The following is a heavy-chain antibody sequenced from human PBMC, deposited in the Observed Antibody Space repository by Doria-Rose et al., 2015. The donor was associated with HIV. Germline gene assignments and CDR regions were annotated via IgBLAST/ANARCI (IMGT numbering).Heavy chain of an antibody. D-gene: IGHD6-13*01. Sequence: QVTLKESGPVLVKPTETLTLTCTVSGVSLSSPGMGVSWIRQPPGKALEWLANIFSDDERSYKTSLTSRLTISGGTSKCQVVLTMTDMDPVDTATYYCARIKSSRWYHRYYFDFWGQGTLVIVSA. CDR1: GVSLSSPGMG. J-gene: IGHJ4*02. CDR2: IFSDDER. V-gene: IGHV2-26*01. CDR3: ARIKSSRWYHRYYFDF.